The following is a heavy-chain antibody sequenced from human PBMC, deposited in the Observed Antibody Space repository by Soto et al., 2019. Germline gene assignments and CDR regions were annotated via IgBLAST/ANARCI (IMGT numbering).Heavy chain of an antibody. CDR3: ARDAEERYYGSGEAVGYYYYMDV. J-gene: IGHJ6*03. Sequence: GGSLRLSCAASGFTFSSYSMNWVRQAPGKGLEWVSYISSSSSTIYYADSVKGRFTISRDNAKNSLYLQMNSLRAEDTAVYYCARDAEERYYGSGEAVGYYYYMDVWGKGTTVTVSS. CDR2: ISSSSSTI. V-gene: IGHV3-48*01. D-gene: IGHD3-10*01. CDR1: GFTFSSYS.